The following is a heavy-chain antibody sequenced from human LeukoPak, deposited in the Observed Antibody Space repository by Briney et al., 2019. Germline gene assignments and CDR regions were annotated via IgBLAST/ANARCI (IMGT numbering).Heavy chain of an antibody. J-gene: IGHJ4*02. V-gene: IGHV3-23*01. CDR3: AKYSTHYFDY. CDR2: ISCSGGST. CDR1: GFTLSSNA. Sequence: SLRPSCAASGFTLSSNAMSWVRQAPGKGLEWVSAISCSGGSTYYADAVKGRFTISRDNSKNTLYLQMNSLRAEDTAVYYCAKYSTHYFDYWGQGTLVIVSS. D-gene: IGHD5-18*01.